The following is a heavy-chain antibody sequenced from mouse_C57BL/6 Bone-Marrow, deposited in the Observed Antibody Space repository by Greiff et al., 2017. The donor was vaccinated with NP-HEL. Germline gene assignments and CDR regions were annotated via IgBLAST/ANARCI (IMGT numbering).Heavy chain of an antibody. D-gene: IGHD2-2*01. V-gene: IGHV5-16*01. CDR1: GFTFSDYY. J-gene: IGHJ4*01. CDR2: INYDGSSL. CDR3: ARDSYGSYAMDY. Sequence: EVQLVESEGGLVQPGSSMKLSCTASGFTFSDYYMAWVRQVPETDLEWVAYINYDGSSLYYMDSLKSRFIISRDNAKNILYLQMSSLKSEDTATYDCARDSYGSYAMDYWGQVTSVTVSA.